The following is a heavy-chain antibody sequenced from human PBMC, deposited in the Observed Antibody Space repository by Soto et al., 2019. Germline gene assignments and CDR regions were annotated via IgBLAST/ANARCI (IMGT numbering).Heavy chain of an antibody. J-gene: IGHJ4*02. CDR1: GYTFTDLY. V-gene: IGHV1-2*02. CDR3: ARDNYGTLDY. D-gene: IGHD3-10*01. Sequence: QVQLVQSGAELKKPGASVRVSCKPSGYTFTDLYIHWVRQAPGQGLEWMGWFDPRSGDRRNTQKFQGRVTMSRDTSTRTVYMELNSLTSDDTAVYYCARDNYGTLDYWGQGTLVTVSS. CDR2: FDPRSGDR.